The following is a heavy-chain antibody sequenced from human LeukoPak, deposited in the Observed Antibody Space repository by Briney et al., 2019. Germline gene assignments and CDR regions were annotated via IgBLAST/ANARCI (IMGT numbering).Heavy chain of an antibody. CDR2: IYNSGST. V-gene: IGHV4-59*08. Sequence: SQTLSLTCTVSGGPISGYYWIWIRQPPGKGLEWIGNIYNSGSTYYNPSLKSRVTISIDTSKNQFFLKLSSVTAADTAVYYCARRRPDTSMVDYWGQGTLVTVSS. CDR1: GGPISGYY. CDR3: ARRRPDTSMVDY. D-gene: IGHD5-18*01. J-gene: IGHJ4*02.